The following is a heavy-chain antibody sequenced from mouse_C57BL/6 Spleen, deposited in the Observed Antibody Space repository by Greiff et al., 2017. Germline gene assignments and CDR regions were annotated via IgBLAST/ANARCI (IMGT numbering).Heavy chain of an antibody. CDR1: GYTFTDYN. CDR2: INPNNGGT. Sequence: EVQLQQSGPELVKPGASVNIPCKASGYTFTDYNMDWVKQSHGKSLEWIGDINPNNGGTIYNQKFKGKATLTVDKSSSTAYMELRSLTSEDTAVYYCARRESNYVDYAMDYWGQGTSVTVSS. V-gene: IGHV1-18*01. J-gene: IGHJ4*01. CDR3: ARRESNYVDYAMDY. D-gene: IGHD2-5*01.